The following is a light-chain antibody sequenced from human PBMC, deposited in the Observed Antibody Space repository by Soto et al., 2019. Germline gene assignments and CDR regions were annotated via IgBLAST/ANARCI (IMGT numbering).Light chain of an antibody. V-gene: IGLV4-60*02. J-gene: IGLJ3*02. CDR2: LEGSGSY. CDR3: ETWDSNTPV. CDR1: SGHSSYI. Sequence: QAVVTQSSSASASLGSSVKLTCTLSSGHSSYIIAWHQQQPGKAPRYLMKLEGSGSYNKGSGVPDRFSGSSSGADRYLTISNLQFEDEADYYCETWDSNTPVFGGGTKVTVL.